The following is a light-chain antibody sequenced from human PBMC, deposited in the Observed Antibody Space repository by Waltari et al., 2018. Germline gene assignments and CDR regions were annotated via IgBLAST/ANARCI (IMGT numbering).Light chain of an antibody. CDR1: QSISSY. CDR2: AAS. J-gene: IGKJ1*01. Sequence: DIQMTQSPSSLSASVGDRVTITCRASQSISSYLNWYPQKPGKAPKLLIYAASSLQSGVPSRFSGSGSGTDFTRTISSLQPEDFATYYCQQSYSTPRTFGQGTKVEIK. V-gene: IGKV1-39*01. CDR3: QQSYSTPRT.